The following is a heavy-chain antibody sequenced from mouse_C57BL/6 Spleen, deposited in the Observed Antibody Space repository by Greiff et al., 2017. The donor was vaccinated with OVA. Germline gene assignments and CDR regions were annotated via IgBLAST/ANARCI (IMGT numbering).Heavy chain of an antibody. CDR3: ARGGGTGTSDY. Sequence: VQLQQSGAELVKPGASVKLSCKASGYTFTSYWMQWVKQRPGQGLEWIGEIDPSDSYTNYNQKFKGKATLTVDTSSSTAYMQLSSLTSEDSAVYYCARGGGTGTSDYWGQGTTLTVSS. CDR2: IDPSDSYT. D-gene: IGHD4-1*01. CDR1: GYTFTSYW. J-gene: IGHJ2*01. V-gene: IGHV1-50*01.